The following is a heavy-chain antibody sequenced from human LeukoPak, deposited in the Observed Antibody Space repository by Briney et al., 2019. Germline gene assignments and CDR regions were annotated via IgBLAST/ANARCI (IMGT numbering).Heavy chain of an antibody. CDR2: IYHGGNT. CDR1: GDSITSGSY. Sequence: PSETLSRTCTVSGDSITSGSYWGWIRQPPGKGLEWIGSIYHGGNTYFNPSRKTRVTMSVDTSKNQFSLKLSSVAAADTAVYYCARDLRELGFDPWGQGTLVTVSS. CDR3: ARDLRELGFDP. J-gene: IGHJ5*02. D-gene: IGHD3-10*01. V-gene: IGHV4-38-2*02.